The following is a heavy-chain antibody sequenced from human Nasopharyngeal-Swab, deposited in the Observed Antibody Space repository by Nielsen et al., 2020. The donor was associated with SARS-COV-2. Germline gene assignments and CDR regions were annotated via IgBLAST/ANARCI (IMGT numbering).Heavy chain of an antibody. D-gene: IGHD4-17*01. CDR2: ITSNGADT. V-gene: IGHV3-23*01. J-gene: IGHJ4*02. CDR1: GFTFNSQT. CDR3: AKVTTTVITRRFDY. Sequence: GESLKISCAASGFTFNSQTMAWVRQVPGKGLEWVSAITSNGADTSSTDSVKGRFTISRDNFKNTLYLQINSPSAESTAVYYCAKVTTTVITRRFDYWGQGTRVTVSS.